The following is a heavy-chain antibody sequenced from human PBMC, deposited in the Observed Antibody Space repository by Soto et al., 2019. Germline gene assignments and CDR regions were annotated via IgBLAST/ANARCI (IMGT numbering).Heavy chain of an antibody. CDR3: ARGPGYSGALPEEDNWFDP. D-gene: IGHD6-25*01. V-gene: IGHV1-69*01. J-gene: IGHJ5*02. CDR2: IIPIFGTA. CDR1: GGTFSSYA. Sequence: QVQLVQSGAEVKKPGSSVKVSCKASGGTFSSYAISWVRQAPGQGLEWMGGIIPIFGTANYAQKFQGRVTITAVEATSTASMGLSSLRSEDTAVYYCARGPGYSGALPEEDNWFDPWGQRTMVTVSS.